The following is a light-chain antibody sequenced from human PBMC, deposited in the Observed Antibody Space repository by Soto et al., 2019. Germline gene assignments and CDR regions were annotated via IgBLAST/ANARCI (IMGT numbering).Light chain of an antibody. J-gene: IGKJ4*01. CDR1: QSISSW. V-gene: IGKV1-5*01. CDR2: DAS. CDR3: QQYDNYKPLT. Sequence: DIQRTQSPSTLPAPFEDTLTTTCRPSQSISSWLAWYQQKPGKAPKLLIFDASSLESGTPSRFSGRRSGTQFTLTINGLQPDDFATYYCQQYDNYKPLTFGGGTKVDIK.